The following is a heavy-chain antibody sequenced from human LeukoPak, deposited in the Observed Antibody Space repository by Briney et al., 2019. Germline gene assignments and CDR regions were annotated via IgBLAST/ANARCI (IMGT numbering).Heavy chain of an antibody. CDR3: SRGLDSRKLGY. J-gene: IGHJ4*02. CDR2: IHPSGML. Sequence: AQTLSLTCTVSGASFNSDDQDWNWIRQSPGKGLERIGSIHPSGMLYNNPSLESRVTMSRDTSKNQFSLNLNSVTAADTAVYFCSRGLDSRKLGYWGQGILVTVSS. D-gene: IGHD3-22*01. CDR1: GASFNSDDQD. V-gene: IGHV4-31*03.